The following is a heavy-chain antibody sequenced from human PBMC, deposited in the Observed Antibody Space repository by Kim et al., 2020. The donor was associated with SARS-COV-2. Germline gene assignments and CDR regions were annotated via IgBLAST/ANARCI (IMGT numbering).Heavy chain of an antibody. J-gene: IGHJ3*02. D-gene: IGHD3-22*01. V-gene: IGHV1-18*01. Sequence: ASVKVSCKASGYTFTSYGISWVRQAPGQGLEWMGWISAYNGNTNYAQKLRGRVTMTTDTSTSTAYMELRSLRSDDTAVYYCARPGMYYYDSSGYYGAFDIWGQGTMVTVSS. CDR1: GYTFTSYG. CDR2: ISAYNGNT. CDR3: ARPGMYYYDSSGYYGAFDI.